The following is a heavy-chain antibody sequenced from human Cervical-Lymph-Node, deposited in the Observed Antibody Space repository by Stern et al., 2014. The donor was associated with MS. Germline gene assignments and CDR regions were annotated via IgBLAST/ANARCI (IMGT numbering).Heavy chain of an antibody. D-gene: IGHD3-10*01. J-gene: IGHJ5*02. CDR3: ARERSIHYPAFAP. Sequence: QLVQSGAEVKKPGSSVRVSCKASGGSFKSYAFNWLRQAPGQGIEWMGDIVPMFAKANYAQKFQGRVTVTADEATNTVYMELSFLTSEDTAVYYCARERSIHYPAFAPWGQGTLVTVSS. CDR2: IVPMFAKA. CDR1: GGSFKSYA. V-gene: IGHV1-69*01.